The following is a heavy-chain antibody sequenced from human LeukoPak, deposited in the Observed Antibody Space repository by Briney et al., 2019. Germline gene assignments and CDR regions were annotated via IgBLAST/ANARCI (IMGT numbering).Heavy chain of an antibody. D-gene: IGHD1-26*01. J-gene: IGHJ4*02. Sequence: GGSLRLSCAASGFTFINAWMAWVRQAPGKGLEWVGRIKAKAHGGSIEYAAPVKGRFTISRDDSKNTLYLQMNSLKTEDTAVYYCTTDGVGVEGATYDNWGQGTLVSVSS. CDR3: TTDGVGVEGATYDN. V-gene: IGHV3-15*01. CDR2: IKAKAHGGSI. CDR1: GFTFINAW.